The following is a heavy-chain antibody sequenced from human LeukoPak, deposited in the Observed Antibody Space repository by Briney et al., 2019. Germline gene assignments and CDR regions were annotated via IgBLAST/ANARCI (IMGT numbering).Heavy chain of an antibody. V-gene: IGHV3-21*01. CDR3: AKDSSSSNYYYGMDV. J-gene: IGHJ6*02. CDR2: ICSSSDYE. Sequence: GGSLRLSCAASGFTFSSYTMNWVRQAPGKGLEWVSAICSSSDYEYYTDSVKGRFAISRDNAKNSLYLQMNSLRAEDTAVYCCAKDSSSSNYYYGMDVWGQGTTVTVSS. CDR1: GFTFSSYT. D-gene: IGHD6-6*01.